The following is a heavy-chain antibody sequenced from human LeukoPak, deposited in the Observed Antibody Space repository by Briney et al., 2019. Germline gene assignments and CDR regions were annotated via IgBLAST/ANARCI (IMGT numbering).Heavy chain of an antibody. Sequence: SETLSLTYTVSGGSISSSSYYWGWIRQPPGKGLEWIGGIYYSGSTYYNPSLKSRVTISVDTSKNQFSLKLSSVTAADTAVYYCATEVTMVRGVIIRGVGVYWGQGTLVTVSS. CDR3: ATEVTMVRGVIIRGVGVY. J-gene: IGHJ4*02. D-gene: IGHD3-10*01. CDR2: IYYSGST. V-gene: IGHV4-39*01. CDR1: GGSISSSSYY.